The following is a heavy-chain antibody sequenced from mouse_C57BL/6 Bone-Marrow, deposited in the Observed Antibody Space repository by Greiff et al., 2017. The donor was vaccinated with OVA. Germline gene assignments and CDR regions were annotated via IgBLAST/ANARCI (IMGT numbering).Heavy chain of an antibody. Sequence: QVQLKESGAELARPGASVKLSCKASGYTFTSYGISWVKQRTGQGLEWIGEIYPRSGNTYYNEKFKGKATLTADKSSSTAYMELRSLTSEDSAVYFCARKRPVVAGRFAYWGQGTLVTVSA. D-gene: IGHD1-1*01. CDR1: GYTFTSYG. CDR3: ARKRPVVAGRFAY. CDR2: IYPRSGNT. J-gene: IGHJ3*01. V-gene: IGHV1-81*01.